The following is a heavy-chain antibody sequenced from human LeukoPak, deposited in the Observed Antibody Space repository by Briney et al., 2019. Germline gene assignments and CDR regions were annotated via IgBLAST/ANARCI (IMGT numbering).Heavy chain of an antibody. V-gene: IGHV4-59*01. D-gene: IGHD5-24*01. CDR1: GGSISSYY. Sequence: SETLSLTCTVSGGSISSYYWSWIRQPPAKGLEWIGYIYYSGSTNYNPSLKSRVTISVDTSKNQFSLKLSSVTAADTAVYYCAGGYKYAYYNYYYMDVWAEGTTVTVSS. CDR2: IYYSGST. CDR3: AGGYKYAYYNYYYMDV. J-gene: IGHJ6*03.